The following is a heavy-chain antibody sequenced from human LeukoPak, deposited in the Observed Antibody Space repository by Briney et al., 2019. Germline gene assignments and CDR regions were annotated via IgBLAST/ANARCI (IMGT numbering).Heavy chain of an antibody. CDR3: ARAPRYSSGWYTGYFQH. Sequence: ASVKVSCKASGYTFTGYYMHWVRQAPGQGLEWMGWINPNSGGTNYAQKFQGRVTMTRDTSISTAYMELSRLRSDDTAVYYCARAPRYSSGWYTGYFQHWGQGTLVTVSS. V-gene: IGHV1-2*02. CDR2: INPNSGGT. CDR1: GYTFTGYY. J-gene: IGHJ1*01. D-gene: IGHD6-19*01.